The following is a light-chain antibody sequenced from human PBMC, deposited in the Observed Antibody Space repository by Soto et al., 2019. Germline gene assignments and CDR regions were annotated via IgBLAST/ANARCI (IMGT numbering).Light chain of an antibody. CDR2: AAS. Sequence: EIVLTQSPATLSLSPGERATLSFMASQSVSSYLAWYQQKPGQAPRLLIYAASNRATGVPARFSGSWSGTEFTLTISSLQSEDFAVYYCQQYNNWITFGQGTRLEIK. J-gene: IGKJ5*01. V-gene: IGKV3-15*01. CDR1: QSVSSY. CDR3: QQYNNWIT.